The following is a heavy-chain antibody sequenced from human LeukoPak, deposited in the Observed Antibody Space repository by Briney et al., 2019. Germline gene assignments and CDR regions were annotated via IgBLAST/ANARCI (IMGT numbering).Heavy chain of an antibody. CDR1: GFTFSGSA. Sequence: QTGGSLKLSCAASGFTFSGSAMHWVRQASGKGLEWVGRIRSKANSYATAYAASVKGRFTISRDDSKNTAYLQMNSLKTEDTAVYYCTIAAADNYWGQGTLVTVSS. J-gene: IGHJ4*02. V-gene: IGHV3-73*01. CDR3: TIAAADNY. D-gene: IGHD6-13*01. CDR2: IRSKANSYAT.